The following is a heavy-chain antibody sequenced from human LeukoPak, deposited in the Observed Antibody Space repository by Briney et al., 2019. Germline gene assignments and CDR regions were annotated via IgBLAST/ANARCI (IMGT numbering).Heavy chain of an antibody. CDR1: GYTFTGYY. V-gene: IGHV1-2*02. CDR3: ARVLMVYAVPPYYFDY. D-gene: IGHD2-8*01. Sequence: ASVKVSCKASGYTFTGYYMHWVRQAPGQGLEWMGWINPNSGGTNYAQKFQGRVTMTRDTSISTACMELSRLRSDDTAVYYCARVLMVYAVPPYYFDYWGQGTLVTVSS. CDR2: INPNSGGT. J-gene: IGHJ4*02.